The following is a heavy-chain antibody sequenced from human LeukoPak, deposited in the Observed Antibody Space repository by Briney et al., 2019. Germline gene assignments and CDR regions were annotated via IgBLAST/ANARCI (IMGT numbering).Heavy chain of an antibody. CDR2: IRYDGSNK. J-gene: IGHJ4*02. V-gene: IGHV3-30*02. CDR3: ARDFAWRGPRFDY. CDR1: GFTFSSYG. D-gene: IGHD1-14*01. Sequence: GGSLRLSCAASGFTFSSYGMHWVRQAPGKGLEWVAFIRYDGSNKYYADSVKGRFTISRDNSKNTLYLQMNSLRAEDTAVYYCARDFAWRGPRFDYWGQGTLVTVSS.